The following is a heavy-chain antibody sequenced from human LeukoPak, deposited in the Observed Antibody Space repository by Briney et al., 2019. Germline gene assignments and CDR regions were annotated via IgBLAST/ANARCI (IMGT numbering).Heavy chain of an antibody. V-gene: IGHV1-8*01. CDR1: GYTFTNYD. D-gene: IGHD6-13*01. CDR2: RNPNSGRT. J-gene: IGHJ6*02. CDR3: ARGPVSTHGMDV. Sequence: ASVKVSCKATGYTFTNYDINWVRQATGQGLEWMGWRNPNSGRTGFAQKFQGRLTMTADTSISTAYMELSSLTSDDTAVYYCARGPVSTHGMDVWGQGTTVTVSS.